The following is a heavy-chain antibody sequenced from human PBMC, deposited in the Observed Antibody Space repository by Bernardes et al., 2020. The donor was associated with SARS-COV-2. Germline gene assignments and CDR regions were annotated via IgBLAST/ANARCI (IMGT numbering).Heavy chain of an antibody. Sequence: ASVKVSCKASGYTFSNSGISWVRQAPGQGLEWMGWISAYKGNTEYAQKFLGRVTMTIDTSTSTAYMELRSLRSDDTAVYYCARDAVYYAGGEYFKHCGQGTPVNVAS. J-gene: IGHJ1*01. D-gene: IGHD2-2*01. CDR2: ISAYKGNT. V-gene: IGHV1-18*01. CDR1: GYTFSNSG. CDR3: ARDAVYYAGGEYFKH.